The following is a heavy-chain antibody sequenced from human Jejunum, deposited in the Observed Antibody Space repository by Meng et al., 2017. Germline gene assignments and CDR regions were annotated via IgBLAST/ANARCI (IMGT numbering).Heavy chain of an antibody. D-gene: IGHD2-8*01. CDR3: ARDARPNWFDP. CDR2: IDHRGST. V-gene: IGHV4-34*01. J-gene: IGHJ5*02. CDR1: GGPFSGYY. Sequence: SETLSLTCGIFGGPFSGYYWYWIRQPPGKGLEWIGEIDHRGSTNYNPSLMGRVTISVDKYNNEFSLRLTSVTAADTAGYYCARDARPNWFDPWGQGSLVTVSS.